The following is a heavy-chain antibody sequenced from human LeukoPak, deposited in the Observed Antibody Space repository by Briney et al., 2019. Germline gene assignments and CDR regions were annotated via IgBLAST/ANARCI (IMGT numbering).Heavy chain of an antibody. Sequence: GASVKVSCKASGYTFTSYDINWVRQATGQGLEWMGWINPNSGYTYSVQKFQGRVTMTRNTSTSTAYMELSSLRSEDTAVYYCASGDVTVTNNFDYWGQGTLVTVSS. CDR2: INPNSGYT. CDR1: GYTFTSYD. J-gene: IGHJ4*02. CDR3: ASGDVTVTNNFDY. D-gene: IGHD4-17*01. V-gene: IGHV1-8*01.